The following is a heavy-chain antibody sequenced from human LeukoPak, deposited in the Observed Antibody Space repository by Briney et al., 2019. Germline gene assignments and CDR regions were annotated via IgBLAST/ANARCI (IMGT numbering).Heavy chain of an antibody. CDR3: ARGRITMVRGVPFDP. V-gene: IGHV4-39*01. D-gene: IGHD3-10*01. J-gene: IGHJ5*02. CDR1: GGSISSSSYY. CDR2: IYYSGST. Sequence: PSETLSLTCTVSGGSISSSSYYWGWIRQPPGKGLEWIGSIYYSGSTYYNPSLKSRVTISVDTSKNQFSLKLSSVTAADTAVYYCARGRITMVRGVPFDPWGQGTLVTVSS.